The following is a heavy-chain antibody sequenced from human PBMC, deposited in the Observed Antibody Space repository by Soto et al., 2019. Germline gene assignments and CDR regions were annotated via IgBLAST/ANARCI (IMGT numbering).Heavy chain of an antibody. Sequence: SETLSLTCSVSGDSISNFDYFWAWIRQPPGQALEYIGYIYKSATTYYNPSFESRVAISVDTSKSQFSLNVTSVTAADTAVYFCARGRYCLTGRCFPNWIDSWGQGALVTVSS. CDR1: GDSISNFDYF. J-gene: IGHJ5*01. CDR3: ARGRYCLTGRCFPNWIDS. V-gene: IGHV4-30-4*01. CDR2: IYKSATT. D-gene: IGHD7-27*01.